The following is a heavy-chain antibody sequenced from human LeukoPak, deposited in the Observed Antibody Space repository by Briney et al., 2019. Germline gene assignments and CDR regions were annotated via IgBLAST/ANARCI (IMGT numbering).Heavy chain of an antibody. D-gene: IGHD4-11*01. CDR1: GFTFSSYE. CDR3: ARLRSKYWFDP. V-gene: IGHV3-48*03. Sequence: GGSLRLSCAASGFTFSSYEMNWVRQAPGKGLEWVSFITGSGNTMYYADSVKGRFTIPRDNAKHSLYLQMNSLRADDTAVYYCARLRSKYWFDPWGQGTLVTVSS. CDR2: ITGSGNTM. J-gene: IGHJ5*02.